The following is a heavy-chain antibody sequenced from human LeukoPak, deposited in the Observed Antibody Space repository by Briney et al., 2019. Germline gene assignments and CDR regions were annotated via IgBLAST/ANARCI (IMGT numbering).Heavy chain of an antibody. J-gene: IGHJ5*02. Sequence: SETLSLTCTVSGGSISSYYWSWIRQPPGKGLEWIGYIYYSGSTNYNPSLKSRVTISVDTSKNQFSLKLSSVTAADTAVYYCARDQRRNWFDPWGQGTLVTVSS. CDR2: IYYSGST. CDR1: GGSISSYY. V-gene: IGHV4-59*01. CDR3: ARDQRRNWFDP.